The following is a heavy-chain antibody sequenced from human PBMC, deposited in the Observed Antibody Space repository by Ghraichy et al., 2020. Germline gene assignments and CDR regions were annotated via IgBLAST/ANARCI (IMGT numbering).Heavy chain of an antibody. CDR2: ISGSGGST. V-gene: IGHV3-23*01. J-gene: IGHJ3*02. CDR3: APTVTMQQAFDI. D-gene: IGHD4-17*01. Sequence: GGSLRLSCAASGFTFSSYAMSWVRQAPGKGLEWVSAISGSGGSTYYADSVKGRFTISRDNSKNTLYLQMNSLRAEDTAVYYCAPTVTMQQAFDIWGQGTMVTVSS. CDR1: GFTFSSYA.